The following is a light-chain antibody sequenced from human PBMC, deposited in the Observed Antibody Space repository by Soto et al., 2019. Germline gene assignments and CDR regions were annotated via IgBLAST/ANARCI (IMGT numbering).Light chain of an antibody. CDR1: ASVGNNY. J-gene: IGKJ1*01. V-gene: IGKV3-20*01. Sequence: EIVLTLSPGTLTLTAGESATLSCRASASVGNNYLALYQQKPGQTPRLPIYGASNRATGIPDRSSGSGSATDFTLTISRLEPEDYAVYNCQQDGSSGTFGQGTKVEIK. CDR2: GAS. CDR3: QQDGSSGT.